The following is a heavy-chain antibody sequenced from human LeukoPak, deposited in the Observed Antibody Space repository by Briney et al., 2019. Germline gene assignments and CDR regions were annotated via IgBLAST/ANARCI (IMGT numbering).Heavy chain of an antibody. CDR3: AKSGEVGVARYYFDY. CDR2: ISGSGGST. CDR1: GFTFSSYA. Sequence: GGSLRLSCAASGFTFSSYAMSWVRQAPGKGLEWVSAISGSGGSTYYADSVKGRFTISRDNSKNTLYLQMNSLRAEDTAVYYCAKSGEVGVARYYFDYWGQGTLVTVSS. D-gene: IGHD1-26*01. V-gene: IGHV3-23*01. J-gene: IGHJ4*02.